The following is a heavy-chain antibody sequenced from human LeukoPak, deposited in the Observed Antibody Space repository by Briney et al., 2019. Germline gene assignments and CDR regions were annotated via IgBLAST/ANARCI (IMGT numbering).Heavy chain of an antibody. Sequence: ASVKVSCKASGYTFTGYYMHWVRQAPGQGLEWMGWINPNSGGTNYAQKFQGRVTMTRDTSISTAYMELSRLRSDDTAVYYCARSPYYYDSSGYYHDAFDIWGQGTWSPSLQ. J-gene: IGHJ3*02. CDR1: GYTFTGYY. V-gene: IGHV1-2*02. CDR2: INPNSGGT. CDR3: ARSPYYYDSSGYYHDAFDI. D-gene: IGHD3-22*01.